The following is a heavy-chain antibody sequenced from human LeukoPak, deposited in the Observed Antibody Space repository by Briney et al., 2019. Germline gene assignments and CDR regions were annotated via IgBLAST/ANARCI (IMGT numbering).Heavy chain of an antibody. J-gene: IGHJ4*02. CDR2: IYPGDSDT. CDR1: GYSFTSYW. Sequence: HGESLKISCKGSGYSFTSYWIGWVRPMPGKGLEWMVIIYPGDSDTRYSPSFQGQVTISADKSISTAYLQWSSLKASDTAMYYCASARPAFGEEGDYWGQGTLVTVSS. V-gene: IGHV5-51*01. D-gene: IGHD3-10*01. CDR3: ASARPAFGEEGDY.